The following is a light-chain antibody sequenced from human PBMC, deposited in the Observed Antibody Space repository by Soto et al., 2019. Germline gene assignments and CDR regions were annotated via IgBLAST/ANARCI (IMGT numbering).Light chain of an antibody. V-gene: IGKV3-15*01. CDR2: DAS. J-gene: IGKJ4*01. Sequence: EIVVTQSPATLSVSPGEGATLSCKASQNVYSNLAWYQQRPGQPPRLLIYDASTRATGISARFSGSGYGTEFTLTLSSLQSEDFAVYFCQQCRNWPLTFGGGTKVDIK. CDR1: QNVYSN. CDR3: QQCRNWPLT.